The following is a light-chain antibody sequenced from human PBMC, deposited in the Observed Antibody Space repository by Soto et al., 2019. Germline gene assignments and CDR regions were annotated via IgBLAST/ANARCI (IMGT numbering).Light chain of an antibody. CDR3: QSYDRSLRACV. CDR2: GNS. V-gene: IGLV1-40*01. J-gene: IGLJ1*01. Sequence: QSVLTQPPSVSGAPGQRVTISCTGTNSNIGSDYGVHWYQQFPGTAPKLLIYGNSNRPSGVPDRFSGSKSGTSASLAITGLQAEDEADYYCQSYDRSLRACVFGTGPKLTV. CDR1: NSNIGSDYG.